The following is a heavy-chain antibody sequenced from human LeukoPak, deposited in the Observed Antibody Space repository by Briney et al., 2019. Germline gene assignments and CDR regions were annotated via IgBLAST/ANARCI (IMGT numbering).Heavy chain of an antibody. CDR2: ISGSGGST. J-gene: IGHJ6*04. V-gene: IGHV3-23*01. D-gene: IGHD3-10*02. Sequence: GGSQRLSCAASGFTFSSYGMSWVRQAPGKGLEWVSAISGSGGSTYYADSVKGRFTISRDNSKNTLYLQLNSLRAEDTAVYYCAELGITMIGGVWGKGTTVTISS. CDR3: AELGITMIGGV. CDR1: GFTFSSYG.